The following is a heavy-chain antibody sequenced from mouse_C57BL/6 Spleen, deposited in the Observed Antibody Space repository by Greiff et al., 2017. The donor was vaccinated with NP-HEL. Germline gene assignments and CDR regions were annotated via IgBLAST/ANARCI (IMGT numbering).Heavy chain of an antibody. D-gene: IGHD4-1*01. Sequence: VKLVESGAELVRPGTSVKMSCKASGYTFTNYWIGWAKQRPGHGLEWIGDIYPGGGYTNYNEKFKGKATLTADKSSSTAYMQFSSLTSEDSAIYYCAREGLGREYFDYWGQGTTLTVSS. V-gene: IGHV1-63*01. CDR1: GYTFTNYW. CDR2: IYPGGGYT. J-gene: IGHJ2*01. CDR3: AREGLGREYFDY.